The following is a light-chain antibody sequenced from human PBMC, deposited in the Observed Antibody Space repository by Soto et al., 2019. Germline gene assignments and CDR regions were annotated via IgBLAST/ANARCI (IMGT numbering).Light chain of an antibody. Sequence: QSVLTQPPSVSGAPGQRVTISCTGSSSNVGAGYDVHWYLQFPGTAPKLLIHEVTKRPSGVPDRFSGSKSGNTASLTVSGLQAEDEADYYCSSYAGRTLYVFGTGSKVTAL. CDR2: EVT. J-gene: IGLJ1*01. CDR3: SSYAGRTLYV. CDR1: SSNVGAGYD. V-gene: IGLV1-40*01.